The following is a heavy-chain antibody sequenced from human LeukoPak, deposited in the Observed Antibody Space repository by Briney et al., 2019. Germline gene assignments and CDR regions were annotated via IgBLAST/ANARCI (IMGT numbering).Heavy chain of an antibody. CDR3: ARDGGAAEDVPNFDY. CDR2: IKQDGIEK. Sequence: GGSLRLSCAASGFTFSNYWMAWVRQSPGKGLEWVANIKQDGIEKNYVDSVRGRFTISRDNAKSSLFLQMSSLRVDDTAVYYCARDGGAAEDVPNFDYWGQGTLVTVSS. J-gene: IGHJ4*02. CDR1: GFTFSNYW. V-gene: IGHV3-7*01. D-gene: IGHD6-25*01.